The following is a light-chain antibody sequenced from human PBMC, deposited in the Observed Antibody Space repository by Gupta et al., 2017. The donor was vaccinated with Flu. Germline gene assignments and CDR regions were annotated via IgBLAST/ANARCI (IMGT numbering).Light chain of an antibody. J-gene: IGLJ1*01. CDR1: SPSIGSHD. CDR3: GSWESDVNRFYV. CDR2: RNN. Sequence: QPVLASPSPVSTTPVHSVTITCSGNSPSIGSHDEWWYQQLPGTAPSLLLYRNNGRPSGVPNRVSVSKSGAAASPTITGRRSEDEDDYYCGSWESDVNRFYVFGTGTKVIVL. V-gene: IGLV1-47*01.